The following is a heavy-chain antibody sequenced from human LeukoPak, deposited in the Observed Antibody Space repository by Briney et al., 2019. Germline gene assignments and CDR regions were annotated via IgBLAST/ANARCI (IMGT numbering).Heavy chain of an antibody. V-gene: IGHV4-39*01. CDR2: IYYSGST. CDR3: ARHSADYNWFDP. D-gene: IGHD3-3*01. CDR1: GVSIISSSYD. J-gene: IGHJ5*02. Sequence: SETLSLTCTVSGVSIISSSYDWGWIRQPPGKGLEWIGSIYYSGSTYYNPSLKSRVTISVDTSKNQFSLKLSSVTAADTAVYYCARHSADYNWFDPWGQGTLVTVSS.